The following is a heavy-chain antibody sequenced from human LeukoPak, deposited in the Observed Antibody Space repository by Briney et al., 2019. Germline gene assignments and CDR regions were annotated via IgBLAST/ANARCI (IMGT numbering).Heavy chain of an antibody. CDR1: GFTFSSYA. Sequence: GGSLRLSCAASGFTFSSYAMHWVRQAPGKGLEWVAVISYDGSNKYYADSVKGRFTISRVNSKNTLYLQMNSLRAEDTAVYYCARGVSSSSWWSYFDYWGQGTLVTVSS. CDR2: ISYDGSNK. CDR3: ARGVSSSSWWSYFDY. D-gene: IGHD6-6*01. V-gene: IGHV3-30*04. J-gene: IGHJ4*02.